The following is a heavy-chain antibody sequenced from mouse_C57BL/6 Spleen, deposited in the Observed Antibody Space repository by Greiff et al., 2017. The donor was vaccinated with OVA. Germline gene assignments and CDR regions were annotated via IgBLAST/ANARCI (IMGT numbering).Heavy chain of an antibody. Sequence: EVKLVESGGGLVQPGGSLKLSCAASGFTFSDYGMAWVRQAPRKGPEWVAFISNLAYSIYYADTVTGRFTISRENAKNTLYLEMSSLRSEDTAMYYCAREAYGPWFAYWGQGTLVTVSA. V-gene: IGHV5-15*01. CDR1: GFTFSDYG. CDR2: ISNLAYSI. J-gene: IGHJ3*01. CDR3: AREAYGPWFAY. D-gene: IGHD1-1*02.